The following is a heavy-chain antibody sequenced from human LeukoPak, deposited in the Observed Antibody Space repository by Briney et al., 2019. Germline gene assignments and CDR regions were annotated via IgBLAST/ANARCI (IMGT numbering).Heavy chain of an antibody. CDR2: ISGSGGST. D-gene: IGHD1-26*01. CDR3: ARSTGQFDY. Sequence: GGSLRLSCAASGFTFSHYGMTWVRQAPGKGLEWVSAISGSGGSTYYAGSVKGRFTISRDNSKNTLYLQMNSLRAEDTAVYYCARSTGQFDYWGQGTLVTVSS. CDR1: GFTFSHYG. V-gene: IGHV3-23*01. J-gene: IGHJ4*02.